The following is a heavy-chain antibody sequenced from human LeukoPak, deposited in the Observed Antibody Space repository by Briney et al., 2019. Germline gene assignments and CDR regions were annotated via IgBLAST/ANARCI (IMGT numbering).Heavy chain of an antibody. Sequence: GASVKVSCKASGGTFSSYAISWVRQAPGQGLEWMGGIIPIFGTANYAQKFQGRVTITADESTSTAYMELSSLRSEDTAVYYCAGEGIATVTTDYWGQGTLVTVSS. CDR2: IIPIFGTA. V-gene: IGHV1-69*13. J-gene: IGHJ4*02. CDR1: GGTFSSYA. CDR3: AGEGIATVTTDY. D-gene: IGHD4-17*01.